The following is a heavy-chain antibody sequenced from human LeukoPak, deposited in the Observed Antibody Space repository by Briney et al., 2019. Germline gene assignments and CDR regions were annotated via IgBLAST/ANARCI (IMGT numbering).Heavy chain of an antibody. Sequence: SETLSLTCTVSGGSISSYYWSWIRQPPGKGLEWIGYIYYSGSTNYNPSLKSRVTISVDTSKNQFSLKLSSVTAADTAVYYWARARDGYHLYYYGMDVWGQGTTVTVSS. CDR2: IYYSGST. D-gene: IGHD5-24*01. CDR1: GGSISSYY. V-gene: IGHV4-59*01. CDR3: ARARDGYHLYYYGMDV. J-gene: IGHJ6*02.